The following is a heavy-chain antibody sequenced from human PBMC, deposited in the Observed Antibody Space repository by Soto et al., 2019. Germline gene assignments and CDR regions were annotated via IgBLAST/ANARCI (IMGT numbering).Heavy chain of an antibody. Sequence: SETLSLTCAVYGGSFSGYYWSWIRQPPGKGLEWIGEINHSGSTNYNPSLKSRVTISVDTSKNQFPLKLSSVTAADTAVYYCARAGHIVVVPAASFDYWGQGTLVTVSS. CDR1: GGSFSGYY. CDR2: INHSGST. J-gene: IGHJ4*02. CDR3: ARAGHIVVVPAASFDY. V-gene: IGHV4-34*01. D-gene: IGHD2-2*01.